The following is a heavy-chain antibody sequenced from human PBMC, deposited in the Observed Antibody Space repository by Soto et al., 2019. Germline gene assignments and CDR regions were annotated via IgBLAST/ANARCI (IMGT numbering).Heavy chain of an antibody. J-gene: IGHJ4*02. D-gene: IGHD3-10*01. CDR3: TTLWGQD. CDR2: IYYSGST. CDR1: GGSITSSSYY. V-gene: IGHV4-39*01. Sequence: QLQLQESGPGLVKPSETLSLTCTVSGGSITSSSYYWGWIRQPPGKGLEWIGRIYYSGSTYYNPSLKSRVTISVDPSKNQFSLKLSSVPAADTAVYFCTTLWGQDWGQGTLVTVSS.